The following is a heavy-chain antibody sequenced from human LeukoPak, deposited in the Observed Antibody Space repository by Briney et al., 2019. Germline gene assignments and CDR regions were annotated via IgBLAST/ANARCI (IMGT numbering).Heavy chain of an antibody. D-gene: IGHD3-10*01. CDR3: ARGNYYGSGSYDTD. J-gene: IGHJ4*02. CDR1: GGTFSSYA. CDR2: IIPILGIA. Sequence: ASVKVSCRASGGTFSSYAISWVRQAPGQGLEWMGRIIPILGIANYAQKFQGRVTITADKSTSTAYMELSSLRSEDTAVYYCARGNYYGSGSYDTDWGQGTLVTVSS. V-gene: IGHV1-69*04.